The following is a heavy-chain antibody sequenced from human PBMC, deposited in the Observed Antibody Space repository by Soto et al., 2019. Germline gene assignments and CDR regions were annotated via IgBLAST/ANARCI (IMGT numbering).Heavy chain of an antibody. CDR2: IFSNDEK. V-gene: IGHV2-26*04. Sequence: QVTVKESGPVLVKPTETLTLTCTVSGFSLSNAGLGVSWIRQPPGKALEWLAHIFSNDEKSYSTSLKSRLTIPKDTSKSQVVLIMTNMEPVDTATYYCASTYSTSWYWFDPWGQGTLVTVSS. D-gene: IGHD6-13*01. CDR1: GFSLSNAGLG. J-gene: IGHJ5*02. CDR3: ASTYSTSWYWFDP.